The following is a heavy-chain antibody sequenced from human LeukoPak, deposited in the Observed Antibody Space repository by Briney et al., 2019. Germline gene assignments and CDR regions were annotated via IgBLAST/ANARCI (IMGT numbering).Heavy chain of an antibody. Sequence: ASVKVSCKASGYTFTSYYMHWVRQAPGQGLEWMGIINPSGGSTSYAQKFQGRVTMTRDTSTSTVYMELSSLRSEDTAVYYCASSVVVAARNNWFDPWGQGTLVTVSS. CDR2: INPSGGST. CDR3: ASSVVVAARNNWFDP. CDR1: GYTFTSYY. D-gene: IGHD2-15*01. J-gene: IGHJ5*02. V-gene: IGHV1-46*01.